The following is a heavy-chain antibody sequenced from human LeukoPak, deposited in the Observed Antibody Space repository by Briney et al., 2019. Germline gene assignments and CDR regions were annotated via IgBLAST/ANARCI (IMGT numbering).Heavy chain of an antibody. CDR1: GFTFSSYS. CDR2: IISSSSTI. D-gene: IGHD1-26*01. V-gene: IGHV3-48*04. J-gene: IGHJ4*02. Sequence: GGSLRLSCAASGFTFSSYSMSWVRQAAGKGMEWVSFIISSSSTIPYADSLTGRFTISRDNAKNSLSLQMYSLRAEDTAVYYCARDRGGSYSAFDYWGQGPLVTVSS. CDR3: ARDRGGSYSAFDY.